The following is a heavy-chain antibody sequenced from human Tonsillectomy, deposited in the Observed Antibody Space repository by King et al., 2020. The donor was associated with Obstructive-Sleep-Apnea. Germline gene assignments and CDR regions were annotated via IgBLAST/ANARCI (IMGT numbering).Heavy chain of an antibody. CDR3: ARAGGATVTSFDY. CDR2: IYYSGST. Sequence: QLQESGPGLVKPSETLSLTCTVSGGSISSSSYYWGWIRQPPGKGLEWIGSIYYSGSTYYNPSLKSRVTISVDTSKNQFSLKLSSVTAADTAVYYCARAGGATVTSFDYWGQGTLVTVSS. D-gene: IGHD4-17*01. V-gene: IGHV4-39*07. CDR1: GGSISSSSYY. J-gene: IGHJ4*02.